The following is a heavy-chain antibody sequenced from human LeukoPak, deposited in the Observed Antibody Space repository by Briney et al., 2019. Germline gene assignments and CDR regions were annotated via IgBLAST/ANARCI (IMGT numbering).Heavy chain of an antibody. CDR2: MYTSRGI. J-gene: IGHJ3*02. D-gene: IGHD6-19*01. V-gene: IGHV4-61*02. Sequence: SETLSLTCTVSGGSISSGSYYWSWIRQPAGKGLEWLGRMYTSRGINYNPSLKSRVTISVDTSKNQFSLKLRSVTAADTAVYYCARDGGAGAFDIWGQGTMVTVSS. CDR1: GGSISSGSYY. CDR3: ARDGGAGAFDI.